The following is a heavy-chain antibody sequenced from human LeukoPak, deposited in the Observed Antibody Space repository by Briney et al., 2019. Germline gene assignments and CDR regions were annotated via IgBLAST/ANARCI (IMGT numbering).Heavy chain of an antibody. V-gene: IGHV4-34*01. CDR1: GGSFSGYY. CDR2: INHSGST. J-gene: IGHJ3*02. Sequence: PSETLSLTCAVYGGSFSGYYWTWIRQPPGKGLEWIWEINHSGSTNYNPSLKSRVTISVDTSKNQFSLKLSSVTAADTALYYCARTYYYGSGSYYEHRDAFDIWGQGTMVTVSS. D-gene: IGHD3-10*01. CDR3: ARTYYYGSGSYYEHRDAFDI.